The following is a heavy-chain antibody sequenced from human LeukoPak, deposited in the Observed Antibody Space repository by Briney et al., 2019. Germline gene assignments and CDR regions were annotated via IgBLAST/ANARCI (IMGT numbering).Heavy chain of an antibody. Sequence: SETLSLTCSVAGYSISNAYYWGGLRQPPGKGLEGFGSINHIGSTYYNPSLKSRFTISVDTSKNQFSLNVNSVTAADTAVYFCARLSSGGGFDLWGQGTLVIVPS. D-gene: IGHD6-19*01. CDR1: GYSISNAYY. CDR3: ARLSSGGGFDL. V-gene: IGHV4-38-2*01. CDR2: INHIGST. J-gene: IGHJ5*02.